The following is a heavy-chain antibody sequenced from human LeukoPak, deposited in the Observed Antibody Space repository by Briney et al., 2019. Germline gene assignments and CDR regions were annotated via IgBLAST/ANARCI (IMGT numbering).Heavy chain of an antibody. J-gene: IGHJ3*01. D-gene: IGHD4-17*01. CDR2: ISSIGST. CDR1: GASFNSDDQY. CDR3: ARDPTTVTKGFDV. V-gene: IGHV4-61*08. Sequence: SQTLSLTCTVSGASFNSDDQYWNWIRQSPGKGLEWIGYISSIGSTNYNPSLKSRVTITVDTSKKQFSLKMTSVTAADTAVYYCARDPTTVTKGFDVWGQGTMVTVSS.